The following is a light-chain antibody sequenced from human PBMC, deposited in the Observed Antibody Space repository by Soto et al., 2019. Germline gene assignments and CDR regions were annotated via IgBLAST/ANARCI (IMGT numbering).Light chain of an antibody. Sequence: DIVMTQFPDSLTVPLGERATINCKSSQSVLYSSNNKSYLAWYQHKPGQPPKVLIYWPSTRESGVPDRFSGSGSGTDFTLTISSLQADDVAVYYCQQYYTTPYTFGQGTKLEIK. J-gene: IGKJ2*01. CDR1: QSVLYSSNNKSY. CDR3: QQYYTTPYT. V-gene: IGKV4-1*01. CDR2: WPS.